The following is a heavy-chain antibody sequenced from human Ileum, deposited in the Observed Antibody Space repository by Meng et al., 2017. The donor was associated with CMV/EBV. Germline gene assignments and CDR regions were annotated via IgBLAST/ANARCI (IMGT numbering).Heavy chain of an antibody. V-gene: IGHV4-61*08. CDR1: GVSVSSRDSY. D-gene: IGHD3-16*01. Sequence: ETLSLTCTGSGVSVSSRDSYWSWIRRPPGKEMEWMGYIAYSGSTNYNPSLKSRVTMSLDTSKTQVSLRLNSVTAADTAVYYCAWGPNMFYFNSWGQGTLVTVSS. J-gene: IGHJ4*02. CDR3: AWGPNMFYFNS. CDR2: IAYSGST.